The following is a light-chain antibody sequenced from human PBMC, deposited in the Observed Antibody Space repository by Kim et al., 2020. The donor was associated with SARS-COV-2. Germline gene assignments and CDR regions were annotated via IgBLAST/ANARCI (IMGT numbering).Light chain of an antibody. CDR2: GAS. V-gene: IGKV3-20*01. Sequence: LSPGERATLSCRASQSVSSSYLAWYQQKPGQAPRLLIYGASSRATGIPDRFSGSGSGTDFALTISRLEPEDFAVYYCQQYGSSPYTFGQGTKLEI. CDR3: QQYGSSPYT. J-gene: IGKJ2*01. CDR1: QSVSSSY.